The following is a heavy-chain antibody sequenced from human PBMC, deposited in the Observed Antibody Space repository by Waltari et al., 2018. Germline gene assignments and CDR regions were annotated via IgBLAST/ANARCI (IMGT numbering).Heavy chain of an antibody. CDR1: GFTFTIYG. D-gene: IGHD6-19*01. CDR3: AKEGGGWSFAN. J-gene: IGHJ4*02. V-gene: IGHV3-30*18. CDR2: VSYDGNNK. Sequence: QVQLVESGGGVVQPGRSLRLSCAASGFTFTIYGMHWVRQAPGKGLEWVAFVSYDGNNKFYEDSVKGRFSISRDNSMSTLYLQMTSLRAEDTAMYYCAKEGGGWSFANWGQGSLVTVSP.